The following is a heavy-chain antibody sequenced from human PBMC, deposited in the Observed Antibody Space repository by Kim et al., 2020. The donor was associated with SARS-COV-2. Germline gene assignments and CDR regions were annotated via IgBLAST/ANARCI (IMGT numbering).Heavy chain of an antibody. CDR3: ARDRKPARGTFGDFHV. J-gene: IGHJ3*01. Sequence: ASVKVSCKAFGYSFSAYYIHWLRQAPGQGLEWMGRIDPIDGATNSAPKFQGRVTMTGDTSISTAYLELYGLTSDDTALYFCARDRKPARGTFGDFHVWGQGT. D-gene: IGHD3-10*01. CDR2: IDPIDGAT. CDR1: GYSFSAYY. V-gene: IGHV1-2*06.